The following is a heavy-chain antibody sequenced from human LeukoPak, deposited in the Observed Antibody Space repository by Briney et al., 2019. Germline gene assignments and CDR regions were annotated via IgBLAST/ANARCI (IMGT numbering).Heavy chain of an antibody. CDR3: ARAAGVAAAGLKNWFDP. J-gene: IGHJ5*02. Sequence: SETLSLTCAVYGGSFSGYYWSWIRQPPGKGLEWIGEINHSGSTNYNPSLKSRVTISVDTSKNQFSLKLTSVTAADTAVFYCARAAGVAAAGLKNWFDPWGQGTLVTVSS. CDR2: INHSGST. CDR1: GGSFSGYY. V-gene: IGHV4-34*01. D-gene: IGHD6-13*01.